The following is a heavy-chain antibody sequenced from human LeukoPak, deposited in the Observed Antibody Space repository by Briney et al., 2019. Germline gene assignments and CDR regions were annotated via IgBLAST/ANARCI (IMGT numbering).Heavy chain of an antibody. J-gene: IGHJ4*02. CDR2: ISAYNGNT. Sequence: ASVKVSCKASGYTFTSYGISWVRQAPGQGLEWMGWISAYNGNTNYAQKFQGRVTLTTDTSTSTAYMELRSLRSDDTAVYYCARDGRITMVRGVDPFDYWGQGTLVTVSS. CDR3: ARDGRITMVRGVDPFDY. CDR1: GYTFTSYG. D-gene: IGHD3-10*01. V-gene: IGHV1-18*01.